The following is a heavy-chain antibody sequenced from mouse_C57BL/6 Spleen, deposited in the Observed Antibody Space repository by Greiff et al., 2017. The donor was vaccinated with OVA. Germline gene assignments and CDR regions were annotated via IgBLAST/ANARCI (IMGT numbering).Heavy chain of an antibody. CDR3: TTAPSSYAMDY. Sequence: EVKLVESGAELVRPGASVKLSCTASGFNIKDDYMHWVKQRPEQGLEWIGWIDPENGDTEYASKFQGKATITADTSSNTAYLQLSSLTSEDTAVYYCTTAPSSYAMDYWGQGTSVTVSS. V-gene: IGHV14-4*01. CDR2: IDPENGDT. CDR1: GFNIKDDY. J-gene: IGHJ4*01. D-gene: IGHD6-1*01.